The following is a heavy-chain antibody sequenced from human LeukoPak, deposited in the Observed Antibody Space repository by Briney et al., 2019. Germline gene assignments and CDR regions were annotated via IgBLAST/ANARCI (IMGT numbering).Heavy chain of an antibody. CDR1: GFTFSSYW. CDR3: TRVVGAIEIDI. J-gene: IGHJ3*02. CDR2: INTDGSST. D-gene: IGHD1-26*01. Sequence: PGGSLGLSCAASGFTFSSYWMHWVRQAPGKGLVWVARINTDGSSTSYADSVKGRLTISRDNAKNTVYLQMNSLRAEDTAVYYCTRVVGAIEIDIWGQGTMVTVSS. V-gene: IGHV3-74*01.